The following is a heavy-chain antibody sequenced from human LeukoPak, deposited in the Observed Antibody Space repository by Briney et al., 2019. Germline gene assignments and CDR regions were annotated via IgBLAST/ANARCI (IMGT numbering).Heavy chain of an antibody. V-gene: IGHV3-11*01. CDR2: ISNSGITI. D-gene: IGHD6-19*01. J-gene: IGHJ5*02. CDR3: ARDTHSSGWNWIDP. CDR1: GFTFSDYY. Sequence: PGGSLRLSCVASGFTFSDYYMTWIRQAPGKGLEWVSYISNSGITISYGDSVRGRFTISRDNARSSLYLQMDSLRVEDTAIYYCARDTHSSGWNWIDPWGQGTLVTVSS.